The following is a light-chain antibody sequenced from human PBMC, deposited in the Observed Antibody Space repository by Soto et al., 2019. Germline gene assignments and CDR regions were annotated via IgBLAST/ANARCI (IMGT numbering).Light chain of an antibody. J-gene: IGLJ1*01. CDR2: ANN. V-gene: IGLV1-40*01. CDR1: SSNIGAGYD. CDR3: QSYDSSLSGYV. Sequence: QSVLTQPPSVSWAPGQRVTISCTGSSSNIGAGYDVHWYQQVPGTAPKLLIYANNNRPSGVPGRFSGSKSGTSASLAITGLQAEDEADYYCQSYDSSLSGYVFGTGTKVTVL.